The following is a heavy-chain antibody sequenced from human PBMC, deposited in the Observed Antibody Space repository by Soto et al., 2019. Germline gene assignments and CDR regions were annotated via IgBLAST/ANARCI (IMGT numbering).Heavy chain of an antibody. Sequence: QVQLVQSGAEVKKPGASVKVSCKASGYTFTSYGISWVRQAPGQGLEWMGWISAYNGNTNYAQKLQGRVTMTTATSTRTAYMELRSLRSDDTAVYYCAMKNYDFWSGTPEYYYYYMDVWGKGTTVTVSS. CDR2: ISAYNGNT. J-gene: IGHJ6*03. CDR3: AMKNYDFWSGTPEYYYYYMDV. D-gene: IGHD3-3*01. CDR1: GYTFTSYG. V-gene: IGHV1-18*01.